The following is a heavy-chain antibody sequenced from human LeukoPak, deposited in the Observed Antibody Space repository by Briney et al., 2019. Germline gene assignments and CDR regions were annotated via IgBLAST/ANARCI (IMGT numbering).Heavy chain of an antibody. Sequence: KPSQTLSLTCTVSGVSISSGSYYWSWIRQPAGKGLEWIGRIYTSGSTNYNPSLKSRVTISVDTSKNQFSLKLSSVTAADTAVYYCARGGKQLVGDWGQGTLVTVSS. J-gene: IGHJ4*02. V-gene: IGHV4-61*02. D-gene: IGHD6-6*01. CDR3: ARGGKQLVGD. CDR2: IYTSGST. CDR1: GVSISSGSYY.